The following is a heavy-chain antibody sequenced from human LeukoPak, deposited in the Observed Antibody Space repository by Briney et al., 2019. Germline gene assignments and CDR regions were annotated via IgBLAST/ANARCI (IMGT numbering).Heavy chain of an antibody. V-gene: IGHV4-38-2*02. J-gene: IGHJ4*02. CDR2: VYHTGST. Sequence: SETLSLTCTVSGFSITSGYYWGWIRQPPGKGLEWIGNVYHTGSTYSNPSLKSRVTISVDTSKNQFSLKLSSVTAADTAVYYCARAHRDSSGYYPFDYWGQGTLVTVSS. D-gene: IGHD3-22*01. CDR3: ARAHRDSSGYYPFDY. CDR1: GFSITSGYY.